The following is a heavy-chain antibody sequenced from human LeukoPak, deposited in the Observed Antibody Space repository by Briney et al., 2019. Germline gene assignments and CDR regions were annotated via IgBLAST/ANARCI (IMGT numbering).Heavy chain of an antibody. D-gene: IGHD2/OR15-2a*01. Sequence: PGRSLRLSCAASGFTFSSYGMHWVRQAPGKGLEWVAVISYDGSNKYYADSVKGRFTISRDNSKNTLYLQMNSLRAEDTAVYYCAKSLSEYYYYGMDVWGQGTTVTVSS. V-gene: IGHV3-30*18. CDR3: AKSLSEYYYYGMDV. J-gene: IGHJ6*02. CDR1: GFTFSSYG. CDR2: ISYDGSNK.